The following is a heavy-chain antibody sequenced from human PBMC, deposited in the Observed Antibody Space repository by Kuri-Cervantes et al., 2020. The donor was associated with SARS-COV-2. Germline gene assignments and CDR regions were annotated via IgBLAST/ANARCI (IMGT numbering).Heavy chain of an antibody. Sequence: GESLKISCAASGFTFSSYAMSWVRQAPGKGLEWVSAISDSGGSTYYADSVKGRFTISRDNSKNTLYLQMNSLRAEDTAVYYCAKNPVPAAIRFDYWGQGTLVTVSS. D-gene: IGHD2-2*01. V-gene: IGHV3-23*01. CDR1: GFTFSSYA. CDR2: ISDSGGST. J-gene: IGHJ4*02. CDR3: AKNPVPAAIRFDY.